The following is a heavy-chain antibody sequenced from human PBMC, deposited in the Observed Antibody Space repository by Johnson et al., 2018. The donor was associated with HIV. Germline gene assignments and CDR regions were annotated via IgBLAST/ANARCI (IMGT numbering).Heavy chain of an antibody. CDR2: IGTAGDT. V-gene: IGHV3-13*01. J-gene: IGHJ3*02. CDR3: AIARPKRNYDFWSGYYRLDHDAFDI. D-gene: IGHD3-3*01. Sequence: VQLVESGGGLVQPGGSLRLSCAASGFTFSSYDMHWVRQATGKGLEWVSAIGTAGDTYYPGSVKGRFTISRENAKNSLYLQMNSLRAGDTAVYYCAIARPKRNYDFWSGYYRLDHDAFDIWGQGTMVTVSS. CDR1: GFTFSSYD.